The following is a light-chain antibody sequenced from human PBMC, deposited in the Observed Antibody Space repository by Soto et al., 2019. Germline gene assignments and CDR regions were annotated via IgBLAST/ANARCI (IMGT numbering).Light chain of an antibody. CDR2: EVT. CDR3: ISDAGTTI. Sequence: QSVLTQPPSASGSPGQSVTISCTGTSSDVGGYDFVSWYQQHPGKAPKLVIYEVTRRPSGVPDRFSGSKSGNTASLTVSGLQAEDEAVYYCISDAGTTIFGGGTKLTVL. CDR1: SSDVGGYDF. J-gene: IGLJ2*01. V-gene: IGLV2-8*01.